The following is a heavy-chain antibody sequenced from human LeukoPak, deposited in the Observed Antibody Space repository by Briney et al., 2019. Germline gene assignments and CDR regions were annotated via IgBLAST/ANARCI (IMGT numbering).Heavy chain of an antibody. CDR1: GFTFSSYA. D-gene: IGHD4-17*01. J-gene: IGHJ6*02. CDR2: ISGSGGST. Sequence: GSLRLSCAASGFTFSSYAMSWVRQAPGKGLEWVSAISGSGGSTYYADSVKGRFTISRDNSKNTLYLQMNSLRAEDAAVYYCAKGTVHYYYGMDVWGQGTTVTVSS. V-gene: IGHV3-23*01. CDR3: AKGTVHYYYGMDV.